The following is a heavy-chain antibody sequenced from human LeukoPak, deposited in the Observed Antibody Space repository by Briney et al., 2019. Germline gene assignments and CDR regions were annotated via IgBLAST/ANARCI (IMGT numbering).Heavy chain of an antibody. D-gene: IGHD5/OR15-5a*01. Sequence: GASVKVSCKASGGTFSSYAISWVRQAPGQGLEWMGIINPSGSSTRYAQKFQGRVSMTRDTSTSTAYMELSSLRSEDTAVYYCARDWDVTSSVYYGGEFADCWGQGTLVTVSS. CDR3: ARDWDVTSSVYYGGEFADC. CDR2: INPSGSST. V-gene: IGHV1-46*01. J-gene: IGHJ4*02. CDR1: GGTFSSYA.